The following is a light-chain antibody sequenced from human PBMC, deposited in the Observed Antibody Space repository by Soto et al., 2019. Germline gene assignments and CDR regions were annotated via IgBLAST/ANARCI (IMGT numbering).Light chain of an antibody. Sequence: IQLTQSPSFLSPSIGESVTITCRASQVISTSLAWYQVKPGKAPELLIYEASNLQSGVPSRFSGSGSGTDFTLTISGLQPEDFATYYCLQDYDYPWTFGQGTKVDIK. CDR3: LQDYDYPWT. CDR2: EAS. J-gene: IGKJ1*01. V-gene: IGKV1-6*01. CDR1: QVISTS.